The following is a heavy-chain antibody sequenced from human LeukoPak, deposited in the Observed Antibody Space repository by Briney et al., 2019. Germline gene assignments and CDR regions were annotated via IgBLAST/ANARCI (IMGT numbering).Heavy chain of an antibody. Sequence: GRSLRLSYIASGFTFNNYAMSWVRQAPGKGLEWVGFIGSKTYGGTIEYAASVKGRFTISRDDSKSIAYLQMNSLKTEDTAVYYCTRDLEVRSGYFPHYHYYYYMDVWGKGTTVTVSS. J-gene: IGHJ6*03. CDR3: TRDLEVRSGYFPHYHYYYYMDV. D-gene: IGHD3-22*01. V-gene: IGHV3-49*04. CDR2: IGSKTYGGTI. CDR1: GFTFNNYA.